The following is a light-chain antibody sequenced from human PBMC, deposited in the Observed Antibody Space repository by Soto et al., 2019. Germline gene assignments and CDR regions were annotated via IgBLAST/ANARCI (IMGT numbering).Light chain of an antibody. J-gene: IGKJ1*01. Sequence: DIQMTQSPSTLSASLGDRVTITCRASQTVNAWLAWYQHKPGKAPKPLIYDASSLESGVPARFSGSRSGTEFHLTISSLQPDDVGTYYCQQYSTHAGTFGRGTKVEIK. CDR1: QTVNAW. V-gene: IGKV1-5*01. CDR3: QQYSTHAGT. CDR2: DAS.